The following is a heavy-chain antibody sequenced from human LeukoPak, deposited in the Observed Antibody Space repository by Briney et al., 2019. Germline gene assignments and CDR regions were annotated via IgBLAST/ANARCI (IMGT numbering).Heavy chain of an antibody. J-gene: IGHJ3*02. V-gene: IGHV3-23*01. CDR1: GFTFSSYD. Sequence: GGSLRLSCAASGFTFSSYDMSWVRQAPGKGLEWVSAISRSGDSTYYVDSVKGRFTISRDNSQNTLYLQMNSLRAEDTAVYYCALYCSGGRCYPIGGAFDIWGRGTMVTVSS. CDR2: ISRSGDST. D-gene: IGHD2-15*01. CDR3: ALYCSGGRCYPIGGAFDI.